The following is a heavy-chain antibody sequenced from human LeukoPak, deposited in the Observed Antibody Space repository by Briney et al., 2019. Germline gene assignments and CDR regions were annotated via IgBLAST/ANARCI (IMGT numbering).Heavy chain of an antibody. V-gene: IGHV4-34*01. CDR2: INHSGST. CDR1: GGSFSGYY. D-gene: IGHD4-17*01. Sequence: PSETLSLTCAVYGGSFSGYYWSWIRQPPGKGLEWIGEINHSGSTNYNPSLKGRVTISVDTSKNQFSLKLSSVTAADTAVYYCALQTDYGDYYYYGMDVWGQGTTVTVSS. CDR3: ALQTDYGDYYYYGMDV. J-gene: IGHJ6*02.